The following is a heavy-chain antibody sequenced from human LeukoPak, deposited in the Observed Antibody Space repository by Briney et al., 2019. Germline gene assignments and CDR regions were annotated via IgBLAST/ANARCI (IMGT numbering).Heavy chain of an antibody. CDR2: IYLGDSDT. Sequence: GESLKISCKGSGYSFTSYWIGWVRQMPGKGLEWMGIIYLGDSDTRYSPSFQGQVTISADKSISTAYLQWSSLKASDTAMYYCARRFKQQVDAFDIWGQGTMVAVSS. D-gene: IGHD6-13*01. J-gene: IGHJ3*02. CDR1: GYSFTSYW. CDR3: ARRFKQQVDAFDI. V-gene: IGHV5-51*01.